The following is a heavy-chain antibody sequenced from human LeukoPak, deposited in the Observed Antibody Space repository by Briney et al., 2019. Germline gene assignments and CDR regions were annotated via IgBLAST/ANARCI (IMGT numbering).Heavy chain of an antibody. CDR2: ISYDGSNK. CDR3: AKDRRPSGSYYFDY. V-gene: IGHV3-30-3*01. Sequence: GRSLRLSCAASGFTFSSYAMHWVRQAPGKGLEWVAVISYDGSNKYYADSVKGRFTISRDNSKNTLYLQMNSLRAEDTAVYYCAKDRRPSGSYYFDYWGQGTLVTVSS. CDR1: GFTFSSYA. D-gene: IGHD1-26*01. J-gene: IGHJ4*02.